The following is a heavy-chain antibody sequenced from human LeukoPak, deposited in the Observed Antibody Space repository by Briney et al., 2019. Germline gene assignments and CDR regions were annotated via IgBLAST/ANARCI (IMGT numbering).Heavy chain of an antibody. CDR2: IGYDGSKT. CDR3: ARDSLRGSSSWLYWYFDL. Sequence: GGSLRLSCEASEFSFSNYGIHWVRQAPGKGLEWVAFIGYDGSKTYYGGSVTGRFTISRDNSKNTLYLQMNSLRAEDTAVYYCARDSLRGSSSWLYWYFDLWGRGTLVTVSS. V-gene: IGHV3-30*02. D-gene: IGHD6-13*01. J-gene: IGHJ2*01. CDR1: EFSFSNYG.